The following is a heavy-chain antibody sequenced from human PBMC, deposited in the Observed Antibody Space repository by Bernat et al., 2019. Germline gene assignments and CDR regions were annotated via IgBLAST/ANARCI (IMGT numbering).Heavy chain of an antibody. V-gene: IGHV3-9*01. CDR3: AKHSGYELAGGLEYYFDY. CDR1: GFTFDDYA. CDR2: ISWNSGGI. J-gene: IGHJ4*02. Sequence: EVQLVESGGGLVQPGRSLRLSCAASGFTFDDYAMHWVRQAPGKGLEWVSGISWNSGGIVYADSVKGRFTISRDNAKDALYLQMNSLTAEDTALDYCAKHSGYELAGGLEYYFDYWGQGTLVTVSS. D-gene: IGHD5-12*01.